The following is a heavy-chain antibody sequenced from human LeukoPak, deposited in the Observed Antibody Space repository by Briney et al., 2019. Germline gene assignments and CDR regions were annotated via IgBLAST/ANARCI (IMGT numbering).Heavy chain of an antibody. CDR3: TRGTGYSTH. D-gene: IGHD3/OR15-3a*01. Sequence: GGSLRLSCAASGSIFSNYWMHWVRQAPGEGLVWVSRIDTDGSSTGYADSVKGRFTISRDNANNTLNLQMNSLRAEDTAMYYCTRGTGYSTHWGQGTLVTVSS. V-gene: IGHV3-74*01. CDR1: GSIFSNYW. J-gene: IGHJ4*02. CDR2: IDTDGSST.